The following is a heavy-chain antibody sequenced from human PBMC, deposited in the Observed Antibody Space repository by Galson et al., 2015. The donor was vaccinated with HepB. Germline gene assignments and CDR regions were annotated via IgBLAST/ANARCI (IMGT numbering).Heavy chain of an antibody. V-gene: IGHV3-30-3*01. CDR2: ISYAGSNK. CDR1: GFTFSSYA. J-gene: IGHJ1*01. CDR3: ARDREDSSSWYRAEYFQH. Sequence: SLRLSCAASGFTFSSYAMHWVRQAPGKGLEWVAVISYAGSNKYYADSVKGRFTISRDNSKNTLYLQMNSLRAEDTAVYYCARDREDSSSWYRAEYFQHWGQGTLVTVSS. D-gene: IGHD6-13*01.